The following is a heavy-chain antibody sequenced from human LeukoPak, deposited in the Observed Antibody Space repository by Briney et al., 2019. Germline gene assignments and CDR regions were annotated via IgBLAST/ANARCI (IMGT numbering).Heavy chain of an antibody. D-gene: IGHD3-9*01. CDR1: GYTFTSYA. J-gene: IGHJ4*02. V-gene: IGHV7-4-1*02. CDR2: INTNTGNP. CDR3: ARDFSYCDILTGYYGPYYFDY. Sequence: ASVKVSCKASGYTFTSYAMNWVRQAPGQGLEWMGWINTNTGNPTYAQGFTGRFVFSLDTSVSTAYLQISSLKAEDTAVYYCARDFSYCDILTGYYGPYYFDYWGQGTLVTVSS.